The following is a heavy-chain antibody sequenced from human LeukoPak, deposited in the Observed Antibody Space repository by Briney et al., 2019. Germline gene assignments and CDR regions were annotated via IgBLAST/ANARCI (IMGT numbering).Heavy chain of an antibody. Sequence: PGRSRRLSCAASGFTFSSYGMHWVRQAPGKGLEWVAVISYDGSNRYYADSVKGRFTISRDNSKNTLYLQMNSLRAEDTAVYYCTTDGGYWGQGTLVTVSS. J-gene: IGHJ4*02. D-gene: IGHD2-15*01. CDR3: TTDGGY. CDR1: GFTFSSYG. CDR2: ISYDGSNR. V-gene: IGHV3-30*03.